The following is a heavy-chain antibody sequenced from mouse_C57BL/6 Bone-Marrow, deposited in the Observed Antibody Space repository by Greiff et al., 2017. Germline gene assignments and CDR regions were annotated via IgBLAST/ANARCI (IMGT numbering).Heavy chain of an antibody. J-gene: IGHJ4*01. CDR3: ARLPMDY. CDR1: GYTFTSYW. CDR2: IDPSDSYT. Sequence: QVQLQQSGAELVKPGASVKLSCKASGYTFTSYWMQWVKQRPGQGLEWIGEIDPSDSYTNYNQKFKGKATLTVDTSSSTAYMQLSSLTSEDSAVYYCARLPMDYWGQGTSVTVSS. V-gene: IGHV1-50*01.